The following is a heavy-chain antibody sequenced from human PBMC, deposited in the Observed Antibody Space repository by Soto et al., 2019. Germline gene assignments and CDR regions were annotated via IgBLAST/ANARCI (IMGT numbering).Heavy chain of an antibody. CDR3: AKTFGFRWGEFSFDY. J-gene: IGHJ4*02. CDR2: ISYDGSNK. CDR1: GFTFSSYG. D-gene: IGHD3-16*02. V-gene: IGHV3-30*18. Sequence: QVQLVESGGGVVQPGRSLRLSCAASGFTFSSYGMHWVRQAPGKGLEWVAVISYDGSNKYYADSVKGRFTISRDNSKKALYRKMNTLRGGDTVVFFCAKTFGFRWGEFSFDYWGQGPLFTVSS.